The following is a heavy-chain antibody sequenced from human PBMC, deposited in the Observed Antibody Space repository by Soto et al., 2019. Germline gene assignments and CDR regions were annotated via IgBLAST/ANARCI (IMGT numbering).Heavy chain of an antibody. D-gene: IGHD5-12*01. J-gene: IGHJ5*02. CDR2: IYYSGST. Sequence: SGTLSLTCTVSGGSISSSSYYWGWIRQPPGKGLEWIGSIYYSGSTYYNPSLKSRVTISVDTSKNQFSLKLSSVTAADTAVYYCASSPEVATTIKIWFDPWGQGILVP. CDR1: GGSISSSSYY. CDR3: ASSPEVATTIKIWFDP. V-gene: IGHV4-39*01.